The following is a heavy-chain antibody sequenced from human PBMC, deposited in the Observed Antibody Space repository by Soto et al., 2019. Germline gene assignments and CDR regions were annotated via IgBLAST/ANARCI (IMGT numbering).Heavy chain of an antibody. Sequence: QVQLQQWGAGLLKPSETLSLTCAVYGGSFSGYYWSWIRQPPGKGLEWIGEINHSGSTNYNPSLKSRVTISVDTSKNQFSLKLSSVTAADTAVYYCARLWFGELSPNYYYGMDVWGQGTTVTVSS. CDR2: INHSGST. CDR1: GGSFSGYY. V-gene: IGHV4-34*01. CDR3: ARLWFGELSPNYYYGMDV. J-gene: IGHJ6*02. D-gene: IGHD3-10*01.